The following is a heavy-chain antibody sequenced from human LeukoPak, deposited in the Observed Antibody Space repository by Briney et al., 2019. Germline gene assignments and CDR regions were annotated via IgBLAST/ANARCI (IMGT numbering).Heavy chain of an antibody. D-gene: IGHD2-2*01. J-gene: IGHJ4*02. CDR3: ARTLRVPYYFDY. CDR1: GGSFSGYY. Sequence: SETLSLTCAVYGGSFSGYYWSWIRQPPGKGLEWIGEINHSGSTNYNPSLKSRVTISVDTSKNQFSPKLSSVTAADTAVYYCARTLRVPYYFDYWGQGTLVTVSS. V-gene: IGHV4-34*01. CDR2: INHSGST.